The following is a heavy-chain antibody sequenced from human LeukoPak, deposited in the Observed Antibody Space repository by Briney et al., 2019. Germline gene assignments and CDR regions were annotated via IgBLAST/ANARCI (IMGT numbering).Heavy chain of an antibody. CDR3: ARDRGSNYDY. J-gene: IGHJ4*02. V-gene: IGHV3-48*01. D-gene: IGHD4-11*01. Sequence: PGGSLRLSCAASGFTFSSYSMNWVRQAPGKGLEWVSYISSSSSTIYYADSVKGRFTISRDNAKNSLYLQMNSLRAEDTAVYYCARDRGSNYDYWGQGTLVTASS. CDR2: ISSSSSTI. CDR1: GFTFSSYS.